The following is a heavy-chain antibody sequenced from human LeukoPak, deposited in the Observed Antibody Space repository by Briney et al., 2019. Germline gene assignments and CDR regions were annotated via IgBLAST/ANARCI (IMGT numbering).Heavy chain of an antibody. CDR3: ARNGGSSGYYSIDY. V-gene: IGHV1-2*04. CDR2: INPNSGGT. D-gene: IGHD3-22*01. Sequence: ASVKVSCKASGYTFTGYYMHWVRQAPGQGLEWMGWINPNSGGTNYAQKFQGWVTMTRDTSISTAYMELSRLRPDDTAVYYCARNGGSSGYYSIDYWGQGTLVTVSS. J-gene: IGHJ4*02. CDR1: GYTFTGYY.